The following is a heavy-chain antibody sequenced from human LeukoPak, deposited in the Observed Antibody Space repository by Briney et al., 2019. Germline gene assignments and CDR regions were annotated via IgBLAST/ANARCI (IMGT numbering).Heavy chain of an antibody. CDR1: GFTFSSYA. D-gene: IGHD3-22*01. Sequence: GGSLRLSCAASGFTFSSYAMSWVRQAPGKGLEWVSGISGSDGSTNYADSVKGRFTISRDNSKNTLYLQMNSLRAEDTAVYYCARTAGYYDSSGHDYWGQGTLVTVSS. J-gene: IGHJ4*02. V-gene: IGHV3-23*01. CDR3: ARTAGYYDSSGHDY. CDR2: ISGSDGST.